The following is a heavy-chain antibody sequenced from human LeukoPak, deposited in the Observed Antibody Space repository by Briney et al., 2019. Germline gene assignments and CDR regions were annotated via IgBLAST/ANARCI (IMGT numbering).Heavy chain of an antibody. CDR1: GGSISSYY. Sequence: SPTLSLTCTLSGGSISSYYWSSIRQPPRKGLEWIGYIFYSDSTNYNPSLKSRVTISIDTSKNQFSLKLSSVTAADTAVYYCARGPNAEVRNAFDIWGQGTMVTVSS. J-gene: IGHJ3*02. CDR2: IFYSDST. CDR3: ARGPNAEVRNAFDI. D-gene: IGHD4/OR15-4a*01. V-gene: IGHV4-59*01.